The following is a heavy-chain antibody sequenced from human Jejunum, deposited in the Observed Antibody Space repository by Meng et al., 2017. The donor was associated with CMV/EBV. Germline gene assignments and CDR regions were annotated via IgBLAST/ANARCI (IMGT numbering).Heavy chain of an antibody. V-gene: IGHV1-2*02. CDR1: GYTFSDYY. D-gene: IGHD3-10*01. CDR2: IDSRTGGT. CDR3: AREQPVSGSRGLDY. Sequence: SGYTFSDYYIHWVRQAPCQGLGWMGWIDSRTGGTNSAPKFHGRVTMTRDTSITTAYMELSRLTSDDTAVYYCAREQPVSGSRGLDYWGQGTLVTVSS. J-gene: IGHJ4*02.